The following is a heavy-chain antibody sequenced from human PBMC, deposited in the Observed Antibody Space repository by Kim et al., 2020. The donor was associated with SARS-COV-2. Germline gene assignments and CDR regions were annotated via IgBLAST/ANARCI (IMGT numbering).Heavy chain of an antibody. J-gene: IGHJ6*02. CDR1: GFTFSSYG. Sequence: GGSLRLSCAASGFTFSSYGMHWVRQAPGKGLEWVAVIWYDGSNKYYADSVKGRFTISRDNSKNTLYLQMNSLRAEDTAVYYCARDIVVVPAAMLGYYYYGMDVWGQGTTVTVSS. CDR3: ARDIVVVPAAMLGYYYYGMDV. CDR2: IWYDGSNK. D-gene: IGHD2-2*01. V-gene: IGHV3-33*01.